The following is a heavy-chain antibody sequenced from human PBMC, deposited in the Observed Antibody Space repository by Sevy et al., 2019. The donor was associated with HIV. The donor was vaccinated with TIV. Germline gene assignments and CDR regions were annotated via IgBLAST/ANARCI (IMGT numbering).Heavy chain of an antibody. V-gene: IGHV3-30*03. CDR2: ISYDGNNK. CDR3: ARDGSSGGLFLKDYYYFGMDV. D-gene: IGHD3-16*01. Sequence: VGSLRLSCAASGFTFSSYAMHWVRQAPGKGLEWVAVISYDGNNKYADSVKGRFTISRDNSKNTLYLQMNSLRAEDTAVYYCARDGSSGGLFLKDYYYFGMDVWGQGTTVTVSS. CDR1: GFTFSSYA. J-gene: IGHJ6*02.